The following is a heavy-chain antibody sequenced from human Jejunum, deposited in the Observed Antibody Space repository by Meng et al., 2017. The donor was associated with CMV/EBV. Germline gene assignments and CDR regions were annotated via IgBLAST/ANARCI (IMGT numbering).Heavy chain of an antibody. J-gene: IGHJ4*02. CDR3: AKGHSIGYNYLDS. CDR2: MLYDGSGE. CDR1: GFSFSASA. D-gene: IGHD6-19*01. V-gene: IGHV3-30-3*01. Sequence: SGFSFSASAMHWVRQAPGKGPEWVTRMLYDGSGEYYRDAVKGRFTISRDNSKNTLYLQMNHLRPEDTAIYYCAKGHSIGYNYLDSWGQGTLVTVSS.